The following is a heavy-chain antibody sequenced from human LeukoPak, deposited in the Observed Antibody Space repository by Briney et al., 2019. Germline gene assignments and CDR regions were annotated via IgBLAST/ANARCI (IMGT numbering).Heavy chain of an antibody. V-gene: IGHV7-4-1*02. Sequence: ASVKVSCKASGYTFTSYAMNWVRQAPGQGLERMGWINTNTGNPTYAQGFTGRFVFSLDTSVSTAYLQISSLKAEDTAVYYCARVLWGQIGAPHFGYWGQGTLVTVSS. CDR3: ARVLWGQIGAPHFGY. CDR1: GYTFTSYA. J-gene: IGHJ4*02. CDR2: INTNTGNP. D-gene: IGHD2-21*01.